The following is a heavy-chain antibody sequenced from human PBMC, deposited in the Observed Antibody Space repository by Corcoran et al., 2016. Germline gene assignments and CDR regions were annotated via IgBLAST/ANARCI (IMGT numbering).Heavy chain of an antibody. CDR1: GGSISSYY. V-gene: IGHV4-59*01. CDR2: IYYSGST. Sequence: QVQLQESGPGLVKPSETLSLTCTVSGGSISSYYWSWIRQPPGKGLEWIGYIYYSGSTNYNPSLKSRVTISVDTSKNQFSLKLSSVTAADTAVYYCATTLYSSSWYQIEYFQHWGQGTLVTVSS. CDR3: ATTLYSSSWYQIEYFQH. D-gene: IGHD6-13*01. J-gene: IGHJ1*01.